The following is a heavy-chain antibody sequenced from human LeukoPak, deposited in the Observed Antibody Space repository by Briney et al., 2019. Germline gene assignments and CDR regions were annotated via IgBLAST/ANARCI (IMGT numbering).Heavy chain of an antibody. V-gene: IGHV3-23*01. D-gene: IGHD3-9*01. CDR3: AKANDLLTGSSSYYYYGMDV. CDR1: GFTFRSYA. CDR2: ISGSGGTI. Sequence: GGSLRLSCAASGFTFRSYAMTWVRQAPGKGLEWVSAISGSGGTIYYADSVRGRFTISRDNSKNTLYLQMNSLRAEDRAIYYCAKANDLLTGSSSYYYYGMDVWGQGTTVTVSS. J-gene: IGHJ6*02.